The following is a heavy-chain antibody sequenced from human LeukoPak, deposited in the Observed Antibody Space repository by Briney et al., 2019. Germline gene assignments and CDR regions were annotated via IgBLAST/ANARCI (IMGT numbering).Heavy chain of an antibody. CDR1: GASISSYF. J-gene: IGHJ5*02. Sequence: PSETLSLTCTVSGASISSYFWSWIRQSPGKGLEWIGHIYYSGSATYNPSLKSRVTISVDTSKNQFSLRLTSVTAADTAVYYCARAADWIHSSGWRWGFDPWGQGTLVTVSS. V-gene: IGHV4-59*08. CDR3: ARAADWIHSSGWRWGFDP. D-gene: IGHD6-19*01. CDR2: IYYSGSA.